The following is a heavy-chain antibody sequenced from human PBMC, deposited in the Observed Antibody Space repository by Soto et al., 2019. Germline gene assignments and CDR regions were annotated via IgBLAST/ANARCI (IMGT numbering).Heavy chain of an antibody. CDR3: ARLHRHTIDY. CDR1: GYRFTNYW. Sequence: GESLKISCKGSGYRFTNYWIGWVRQMPGKGLEWMGIIYPGDSDTRYSPSFQGQVTISADKSINTAYLQWSSLKASDTAMYYCARLHRHTIDYWGQGTLVTVSS. V-gene: IGHV5-51*01. J-gene: IGHJ4*02. CDR2: IYPGDSDT.